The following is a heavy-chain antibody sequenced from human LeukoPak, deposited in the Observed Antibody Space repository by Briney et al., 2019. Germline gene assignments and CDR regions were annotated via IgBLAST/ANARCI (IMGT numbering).Heavy chain of an antibody. CDR2: ISGSGGST. J-gene: IGHJ4*02. CDR1: GFTFSSYA. CDR3: AKGYGDFPFDY. V-gene: IGHV3-23*01. Sequence: GGSPRLSCAASGFTFSSYAMSWVRQAPGKGLEWVSAISGSGGSTYYADSVKGRFTISRDNSKNTLYLQINSLRAEDTAVYYCAKGYGDFPFDYWGQGTLVTVSS. D-gene: IGHD4-17*01.